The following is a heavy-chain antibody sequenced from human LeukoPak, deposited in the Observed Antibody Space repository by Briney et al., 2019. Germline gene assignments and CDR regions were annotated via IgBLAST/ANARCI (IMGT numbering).Heavy chain of an antibody. CDR2: ISGSGGST. CDR1: GFTFSSYA. D-gene: IGHD3-22*01. J-gene: IGHJ5*02. CDR3: VKGLEVTMIVAKYMPGIDP. Sequence: RAGGSLRLSCAASGFTFSSYAMSWVRQAPGKGLEWVSAISGSGGSTYYADSVKGRFTISRDNSKNTLYLQMNSLRAEDTAVYYCVKGLEVTMIVAKYMPGIDPWGQGTLVTVPS. V-gene: IGHV3-23*01.